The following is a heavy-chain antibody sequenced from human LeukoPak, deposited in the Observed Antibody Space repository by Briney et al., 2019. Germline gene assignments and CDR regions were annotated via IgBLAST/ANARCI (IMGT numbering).Heavy chain of an antibody. J-gene: IGHJ2*01. V-gene: IGHV4-4*07. Sequence: SETLSLTCTVSGGSISSYYWSWIRQPDGKGLEWLGRIYTSGSTNYNPSLKSRVTMSVDTSKNQFSLKLSSVTAADSAVYYCARGYSYGPYWYFDLWGRGTLVTVSS. CDR1: GGSISSYY. CDR3: ARGYSYGPYWYFDL. CDR2: IYTSGST. D-gene: IGHD5-18*01.